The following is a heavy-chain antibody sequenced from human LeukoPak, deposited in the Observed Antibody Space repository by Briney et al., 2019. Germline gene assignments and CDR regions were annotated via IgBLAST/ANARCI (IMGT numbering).Heavy chain of an antibody. V-gene: IGHV3-20*04. D-gene: IGHD2-2*02. CDR2: INWNGGST. Sequence: GGSLRLSCAASGFNFDDYGMSWVRQAPGKGLEWVSGINWNGGSTGYADSVKGRFTISRDNAKNSLYLQMNSLRAEDTALYYCARCPGYCRSTSCYTLWYFDLWGRGTLVTVSS. J-gene: IGHJ2*01. CDR1: GFNFDDYG. CDR3: ARCPGYCRSTSCYTLWYFDL.